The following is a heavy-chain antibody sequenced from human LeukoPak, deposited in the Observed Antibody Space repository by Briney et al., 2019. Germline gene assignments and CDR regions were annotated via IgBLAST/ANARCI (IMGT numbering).Heavy chain of an antibody. CDR3: ARDPLTSQNIVIRGSGSNWFDP. CDR2: INWNGGST. V-gene: IGHV3-20*04. Sequence: AGGSLRLSCAASGFTFDDYGMSWVRQAPGKGLEWVSGINWNGGSTGYADSVKGRFTISRDNAKNSLYLQMNSLRAEDTAVYYCARDPLTSQNIVIRGSGSNWFDPWGQGTLVTVSS. D-gene: IGHD2/OR15-2a*01. J-gene: IGHJ5*02. CDR1: GFTFDDYG.